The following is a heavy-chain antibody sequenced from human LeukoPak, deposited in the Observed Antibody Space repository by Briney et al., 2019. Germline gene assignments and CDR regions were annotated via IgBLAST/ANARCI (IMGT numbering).Heavy chain of an antibody. D-gene: IGHD4-17*01. CDR1: GGSISSSSYY. CDR3: ARRLSADYGDSGWFDP. V-gene: IGHV4-39*01. CDR2: IYYSGST. Sequence: SETLSLTCTVSGGSISSSSYYWGWIRQPPGKGLEWIGSIYYSGSTYYNPSLKSRVTISVDTSKNQFSLKLSSVTAADTAVYYCARRLSADYGDSGWFDPWGQGTLVTASS. J-gene: IGHJ5*02.